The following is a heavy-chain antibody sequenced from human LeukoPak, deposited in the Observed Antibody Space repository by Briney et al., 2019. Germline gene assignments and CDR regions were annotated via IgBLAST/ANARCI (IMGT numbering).Heavy chain of an antibody. CDR2: INPSGGST. V-gene: IGHV1-46*01. D-gene: IGHD5-18*01. J-gene: IGHJ5*02. Sequence: ASVKVSCQASGYTFTGYYMHWVRQAPGQGLEWMGTINPSGGSTSYAQKFQGRVTMTRDTSTSTVYMELSSLRSEDTAVYYCARDRERGYSYGAYNWFDPWGQGTLVTVSS. CDR3: ARDRERGYSYGAYNWFDP. CDR1: GYTFTGYY.